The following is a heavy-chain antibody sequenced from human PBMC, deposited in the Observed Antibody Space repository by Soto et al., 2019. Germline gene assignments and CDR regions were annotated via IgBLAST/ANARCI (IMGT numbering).Heavy chain of an antibody. CDR3: ARDMHAGFTHYFDP. D-gene: IGHD1-26*01. J-gene: IGHJ5*02. CDR2: IYYIGTT. Sequence: SETLSLTCTVSGGSVRSPSHYWSWIRQPPGKGLEWIGNIYYIGTTDYNPSLANRVTLLLDTSENQFSLKMRSVTVADTAVYYCARDMHAGFTHYFDPWGQGTLVTVSS. CDR1: GGSVRSPSHY. V-gene: IGHV4-61*01.